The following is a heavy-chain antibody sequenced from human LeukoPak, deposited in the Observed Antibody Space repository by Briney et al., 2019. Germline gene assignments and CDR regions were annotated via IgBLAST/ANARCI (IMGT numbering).Heavy chain of an antibody. V-gene: IGHV1-2*02. D-gene: IGHD3-3*01. Sequence: ASVKVSCKASGYTFIGYYMHWVRQAPGQGLEWMGWINPNSGGTNYAQKFQGRVTMTRDTSISTAYMELSRLRSDDTAVYYCTRNLSILEWLFDYWGQGTLVTVSS. CDR2: INPNSGGT. CDR3: TRNLSILEWLFDY. CDR1: GYTFIGYY. J-gene: IGHJ4*02.